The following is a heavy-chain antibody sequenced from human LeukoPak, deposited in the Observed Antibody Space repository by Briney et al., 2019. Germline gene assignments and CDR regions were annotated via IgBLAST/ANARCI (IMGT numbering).Heavy chain of an antibody. D-gene: IGHD3-10*01. CDR1: GYTLTELS. Sequence: ASVKVSCKVSGYTLTELSMHWVRQAPGKGLEWMGGFDPEDGETIYAQKFQGRVTITADKSTSTAYMELSSLRSEDTAVYYCAYGQEYFDYWGQGTLVTVSS. CDR2: FDPEDGET. CDR3: AYGQEYFDY. J-gene: IGHJ4*02. V-gene: IGHV1-24*01.